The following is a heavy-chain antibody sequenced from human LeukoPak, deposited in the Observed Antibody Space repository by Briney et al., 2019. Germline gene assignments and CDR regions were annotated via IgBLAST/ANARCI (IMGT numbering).Heavy chain of an antibody. D-gene: IGHD1-1*01. CDR3: ARGRVSSSTWYTTYYYYFYMDV. J-gene: IGHJ6*03. Sequence: SETLSLTCTVSDDSITMYYWTWIRQPPGKGLEWIGYVDHTGSTKFNTSLNGRVRISRDTSKTLFSLRLRSVTAAYTAVYFCARGRVSSSTWYTTYYYYFYMDVWGKGTTVTVSS. CDR2: VDHTGST. CDR1: DDSITMYY. V-gene: IGHV4-59*01.